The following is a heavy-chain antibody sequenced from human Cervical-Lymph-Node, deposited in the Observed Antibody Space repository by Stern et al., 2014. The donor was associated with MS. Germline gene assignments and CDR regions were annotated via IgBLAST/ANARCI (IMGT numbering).Heavy chain of an antibody. CDR1: GGTLNRNA. CDR2: IIPISGQT. V-gene: IGHV1-69*01. J-gene: IGHJ6*02. D-gene: IGHD6-19*01. CDR3: AITDSAWDNPYHFYGMDV. Sequence: VQLVESRAEVKKPGSSVKVSCQASGGTLNRNAFSWVRQAPGQGLEWMGGIIPISGQTTFAKKFQAQATLTADVSQGTDYMEMRSLRSEDTAVFYCAITDSAWDNPYHFYGMDVWGQGTTVTVSS.